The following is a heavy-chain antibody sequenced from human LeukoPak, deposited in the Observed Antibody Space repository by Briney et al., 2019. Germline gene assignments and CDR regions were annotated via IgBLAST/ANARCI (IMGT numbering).Heavy chain of an antibody. Sequence: GGSLRLSCAASGFTFSSYGMHWVRQAPGKGLEWVAFMRYDGSNKYYADSVKGRFTISRDNSKNTLYLQMNSLRAEDTAVYYCAKSGGSAGYYYYYYYMDVWGKGTTVTISS. V-gene: IGHV3-30*02. J-gene: IGHJ6*03. CDR2: MRYDGSNK. CDR1: GFTFSSYG. D-gene: IGHD3-16*01. CDR3: AKSGGSAGYYYYYYYMDV.